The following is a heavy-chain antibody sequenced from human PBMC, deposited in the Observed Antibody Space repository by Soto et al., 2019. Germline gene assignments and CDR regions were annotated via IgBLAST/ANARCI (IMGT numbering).Heavy chain of an antibody. V-gene: IGHV3-13*01. Sequence: GGSLRLSCAASGFTFSSYDMHWVRQATGKGLEWVSAIGTAGDTYYPGSVKGRFTISRENAKNSLYLQMNSLRAGDTAVYYCARGGDYITPYGMDVWGQVTTVTVYS. CDR3: ARGGDYITPYGMDV. CDR2: IGTAGDT. D-gene: IGHD3-10*01. J-gene: IGHJ6*02. CDR1: GFTFSSYD.